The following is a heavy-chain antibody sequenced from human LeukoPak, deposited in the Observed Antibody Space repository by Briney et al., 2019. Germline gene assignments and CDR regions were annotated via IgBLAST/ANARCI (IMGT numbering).Heavy chain of an antibody. CDR2: MNPNSGNT. CDR1: GYTFTSYD. J-gene: IGHJ2*01. D-gene: IGHD3-22*01. V-gene: IGHV1-8*01. CDR3: ARSPHMIVVVPWYFGL. Sequence: GASVKVSCKASGYTFTSYDINWVRPATGQGLEWMGWMNPNSGNTGYAQKFQGRVTMTRNTSISTAYMELSSVTAADTAVYYCARSPHMIVVVPWYFGLWGRGTLVTVSS.